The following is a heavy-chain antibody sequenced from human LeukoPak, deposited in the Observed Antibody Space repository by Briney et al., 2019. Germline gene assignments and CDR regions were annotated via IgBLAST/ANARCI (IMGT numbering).Heavy chain of an antibody. Sequence: GGSLRLSCTASGFTFSRYSMNWVRQAPGKGLEWVSLITGGGASAYFADSVKGRFTISRDNSKSTLDLQMNSLKSDDTAVYYCAKAVSGTYSRFGNWGRGTLVSVSS. D-gene: IGHD1-26*01. CDR1: GFTFSRYS. CDR2: ITGGGASA. CDR3: AKAVSGTYSRFGN. J-gene: IGHJ4*02. V-gene: IGHV3-23*01.